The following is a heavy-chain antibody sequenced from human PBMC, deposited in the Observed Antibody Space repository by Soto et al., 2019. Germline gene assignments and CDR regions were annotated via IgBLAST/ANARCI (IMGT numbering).Heavy chain of an antibody. CDR3: ARDPLSEDLWSLYSGYFEY. J-gene: IGHJ4*02. CDR1: GFSLRRYA. CDR2: ISYDGTNK. V-gene: IGHV3-30-3*01. D-gene: IGHD3-3*01. Sequence: QVQVVESGGGVVQPGRSLRLSCTASGFSLRRYAMHWVRQAPGMGLDWVASISYDGTNKDYADSVKGRFTISRDNSKDTLYLQMNSLTPEDTAVYYCARDPLSEDLWSLYSGYFEYWGQGTLVTVSS.